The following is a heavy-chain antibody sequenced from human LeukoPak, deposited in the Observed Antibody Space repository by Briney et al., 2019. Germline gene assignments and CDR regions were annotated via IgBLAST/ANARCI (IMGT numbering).Heavy chain of an antibody. CDR2: INPSGGST. V-gene: IGHV1-46*01. CDR1: GFTFSSYG. J-gene: IGHJ4*02. Sequence: PGGSLRLSCAASGFTFSSYGMHWVRQAPGQGLEWMAIINPSGGSTSYAQKFQGRVTMTRDTSTSTVDLELSSLRSEDTAVYYCARGESTYFDYWGQGTLVTVSS. CDR3: ARGESTYFDY.